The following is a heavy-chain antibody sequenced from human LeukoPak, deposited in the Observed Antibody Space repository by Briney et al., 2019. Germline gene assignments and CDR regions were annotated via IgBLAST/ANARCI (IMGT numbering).Heavy chain of an antibody. Sequence: ASVKVSCKASGYTFTGYYMHWVRQAPGQGLEWMGWINPNSGGTSYAQKFQGRVTMTRDTSISTAYMELSRLRSDDTAVYYCARAIHVLRYFDWLPADAFDIWGQGTMVTVSS. CDR2: INPNSGGT. V-gene: IGHV1-2*02. J-gene: IGHJ3*02. CDR3: ARAIHVLRYFDWLPADAFDI. D-gene: IGHD3-9*01. CDR1: GYTFTGYY.